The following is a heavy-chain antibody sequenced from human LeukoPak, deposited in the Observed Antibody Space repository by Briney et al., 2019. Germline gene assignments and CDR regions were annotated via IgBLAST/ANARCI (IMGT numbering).Heavy chain of an antibody. CDR2: INHSGST. CDR3: ARGYGDYVFDY. D-gene: IGHD4-17*01. J-gene: IGHJ4*02. Sequence: PSETLSLTCAVYGGSFSGYYWSWIRQPPGKGLEWIGEINHSGSTNYNPSLKSRVTISVDTSKSQFSLKLSSVTAADTAVYYCARGYGDYVFDYWGQRTLGTASS. CDR1: GGSFSGYY. V-gene: IGHV4-34*01.